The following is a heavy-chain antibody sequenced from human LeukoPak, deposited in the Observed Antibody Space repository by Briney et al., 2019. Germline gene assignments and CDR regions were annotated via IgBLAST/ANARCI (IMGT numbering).Heavy chain of an antibody. Sequence: SETLSLTCTVSGGYISSCYWNWIRQPPGKGLEWIGYISYSGSTNYNPSLKSRVTISVDTSKNQFSLKLNSATAADTAVYYCVRVQADGHSDIWGQGTMVTVSS. CDR1: GGYISSCY. V-gene: IGHV4-59*01. CDR3: VRVQADGHSDI. CDR2: ISYSGST. D-gene: IGHD5-24*01. J-gene: IGHJ3*02.